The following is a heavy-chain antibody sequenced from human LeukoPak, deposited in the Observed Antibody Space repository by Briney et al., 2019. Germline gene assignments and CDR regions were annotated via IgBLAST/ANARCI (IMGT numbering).Heavy chain of an antibody. D-gene: IGHD6-13*01. J-gene: IGHJ4*02. CDR2: ISGSGGST. Sequence: GGSLRLSCAPSGFTFGTYAMSWVRQAPGKGLEWVSAISGSGGSTYYADSVKGRFTISRDNSKNTLYLQMNSLRAEDTAVYYCAKGTAAAGPSDFDYWGQGTLVTVSS. V-gene: IGHV3-23*01. CDR3: AKGTAAAGPSDFDY. CDR1: GFTFGTYA.